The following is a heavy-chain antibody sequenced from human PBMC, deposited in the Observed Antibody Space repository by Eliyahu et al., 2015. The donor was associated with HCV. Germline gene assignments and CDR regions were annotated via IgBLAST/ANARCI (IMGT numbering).Heavy chain of an antibody. CDR2: SYTSGST. V-gene: IGHV4-61*02. J-gene: IGHJ4*02. CDR3: ARGEEYSILDS. D-gene: IGHD6-6*01. CDR1: GDSISSGSYY. Sequence: QVQLQESGPGLVKPSQTLSLTCTVSGDSISSGSYYWTWIQQPAGKGLEWIGRSYTSGSTNYNPSLKSRVTISVDTSKNQFSLKLSSVTAADTAVYYCARGEEYSILDSWGQGTLVTVSS.